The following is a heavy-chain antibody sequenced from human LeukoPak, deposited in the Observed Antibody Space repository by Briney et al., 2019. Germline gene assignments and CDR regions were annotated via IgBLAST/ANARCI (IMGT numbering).Heavy chain of an antibody. Sequence: PSQTLSLTCTVSGGSISSGGYYWSWIRQHPGKGLEWIGYIYYSGSTYYNPSPKSRVTISVDTSKNQFSLKLSSVTAADTAVYYCARGGAGKYNWFDPWGQGTLVTVSS. V-gene: IGHV4-31*03. D-gene: IGHD1-26*01. CDR1: GGSISSGGYY. CDR2: IYYSGST. J-gene: IGHJ5*02. CDR3: ARGGAGKYNWFDP.